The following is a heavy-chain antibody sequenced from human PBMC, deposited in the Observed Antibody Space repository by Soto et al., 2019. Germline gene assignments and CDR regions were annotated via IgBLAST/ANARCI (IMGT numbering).Heavy chain of an antibody. CDR3: ARGTISPGSGYDYNYFDY. V-gene: IGHV1-18*01. Sequence: ASVKVSCKASGYTFTSYGISWVRQAPGQGLEWMGWINAYSGSTNYAQKFQGRVTMTTDTSTSTAYMELRRLRSDDTAVYYCARGTISPGSGYDYNYFDYWGQGTLVTVSS. J-gene: IGHJ4*02. CDR1: GYTFTSYG. D-gene: IGHD5-12*01. CDR2: INAYSGST.